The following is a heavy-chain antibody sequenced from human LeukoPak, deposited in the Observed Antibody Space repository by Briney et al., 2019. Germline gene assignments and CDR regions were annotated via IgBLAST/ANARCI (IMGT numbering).Heavy chain of an antibody. CDR3: ARPTTVTTHYFQH. J-gene: IGHJ1*01. CDR2: INHSGST. D-gene: IGHD4-17*01. CDR1: GGSFSGYY. Sequence: SETLSLTFAVYGGSFSGYYWSWIRPPPGKGLEWIGEINHSGSTNYNPSLKSRVTISVDTSKNQFSLKLSSVTAADTAVYYCARPTTVTTHYFQHWGQGTLVTVSS. V-gene: IGHV4-34*01.